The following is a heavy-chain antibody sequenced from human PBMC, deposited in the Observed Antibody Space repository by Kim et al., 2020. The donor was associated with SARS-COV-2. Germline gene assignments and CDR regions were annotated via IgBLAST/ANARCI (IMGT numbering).Heavy chain of an antibody. Sequence: IFSQDCVKRRFTIPRDNPKNSLYLQMNSLRAEDTAVYCCARVVIVAYGMDVWGQGTTVTVSS. CDR2: I. J-gene: IGHJ6*02. CDR3: ARVVIVAYGMDV. V-gene: IGHV3-11*01. D-gene: IGHD2-21*01.